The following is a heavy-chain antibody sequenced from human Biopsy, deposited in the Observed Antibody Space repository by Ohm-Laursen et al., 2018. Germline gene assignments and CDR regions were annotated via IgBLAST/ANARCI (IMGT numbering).Heavy chain of an antibody. V-gene: IGHV4-31*02. CDR3: ARLGSGDYFPTFFDF. D-gene: IGHD5-12*01. CDR1: GVSINGGRYY. J-gene: IGHJ4*02. Sequence: SQTLSLTCTVSGVSINGGRYYWNWIRHHPGKGLEWIGNIFYSANTYYNPSLKSRVTISVDTSKNQFSLKLSYVTAADTAVYYCARLGSGDYFPTFFDFWGQGVLVTVSS. CDR2: IFYSANT.